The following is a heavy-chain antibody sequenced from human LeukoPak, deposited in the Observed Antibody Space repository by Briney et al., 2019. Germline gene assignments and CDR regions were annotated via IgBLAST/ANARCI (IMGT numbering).Heavy chain of an antibody. V-gene: IGHV3-30*03. CDR3: ASLNEVLRYFDY. CDR2: ISYDGSNK. Sequence: GRSLRLSCAASGFTFSSYGLHWVRQAPGKGLEWVAVISYDGSNKYYADSVKGRFTISRDNSKNTLSLQMNSLRAEDTAVYYCASLNEVLRYFDYWGQGTLVTVSS. J-gene: IGHJ4*02. D-gene: IGHD3-9*01. CDR1: GFTFSSYG.